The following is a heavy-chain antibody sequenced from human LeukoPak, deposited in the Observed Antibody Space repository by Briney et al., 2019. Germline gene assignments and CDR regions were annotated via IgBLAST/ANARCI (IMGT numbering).Heavy chain of an antibody. J-gene: IGHJ1*01. CDR3: ESGSYCSSTSCYPEN. V-gene: IGHV4-34*01. D-gene: IGHD2-2*01. CDR2: INHSGST. CDR1: GGSFSGYY. Sequence: PSETLSLTCAVCGGSFSGYYWSWIRQPPGKGLEWIGEINHSGSTNYNPSLKSRVTISVDTSKNQFSLKLSSVSAADTAVYYCESGSYCSSTSCYPENWGQGTLVTVSS.